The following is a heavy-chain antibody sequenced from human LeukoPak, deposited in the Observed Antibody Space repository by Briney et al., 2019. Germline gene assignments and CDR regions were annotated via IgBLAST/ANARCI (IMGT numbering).Heavy chain of an antibody. D-gene: IGHD2-2*02. CDR2: INPNSGGT. CDR1: GYTFTGYY. J-gene: IGHJ4*02. Sequence: ASVKVSCKASGYTFTGYYMHWVRQAPGQGLERMGWINPNSGGTNYAQKFQGRVTMTRDTSISTAYMELSRLRSDDTAVYYCARARGATWDIVVVPAAIWSFDYWGQGTLVTVSS. V-gene: IGHV1-2*02. CDR3: ARARGATWDIVVVPAAIWSFDY.